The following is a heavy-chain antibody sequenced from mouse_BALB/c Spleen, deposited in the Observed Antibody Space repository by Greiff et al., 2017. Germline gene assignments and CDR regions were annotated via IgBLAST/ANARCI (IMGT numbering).Heavy chain of an antibody. V-gene: IGHV5-12-1*01. D-gene: IGHD2-4*01. CDR1: GFAFSSYD. J-gene: IGHJ2*01. Sequence: EVMLVESGGGLVKPGGSLKLSCAASGFAFSSYDMSWVRQTPEKRLEWVAYISSGGGSTYYPDTVKGRFTISRDNAKNTLYLQMSSLKSEDTAMYYCARRGVITTGFDYWGQGTTLTVSS. CDR2: ISSGGGST. CDR3: ARRGVITTGFDY.